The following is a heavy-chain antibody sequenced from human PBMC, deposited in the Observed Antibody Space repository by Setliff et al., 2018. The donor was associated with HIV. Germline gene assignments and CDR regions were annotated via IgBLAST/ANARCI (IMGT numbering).Heavy chain of an antibody. D-gene: IGHD6-13*01. CDR1: GGSISTYY. CDR2: IYYTGTT. CDR3: ARGVAAAGMLMDV. J-gene: IGHJ6*03. Sequence: SETLSLTCTVSGGSISTYYWTWIRQPPGKGLEWIGYIYYTGTTRYNPSLQSRVAMSVDTSKNQFSLKLTSVSAADTAVYYCARGVAAAGMLMDVWGKGT. V-gene: IGHV4-59*12.